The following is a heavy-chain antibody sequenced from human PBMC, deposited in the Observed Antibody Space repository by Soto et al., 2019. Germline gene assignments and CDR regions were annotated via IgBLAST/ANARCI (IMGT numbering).Heavy chain of an antibody. CDR2: ISYDGSNK. D-gene: IGHD6-19*01. Sequence: GGSLRLSCAASGCTFSSYGMHWVRQAPGKGLEWVALISYDGSNKYYADSVKGRFTISRDNSKNTLSLQVSSLRPEDTAVYYCAKDRDSSGWFSGYYYGVDVWGQGTTVTVSS. J-gene: IGHJ6*02. CDR3: AKDRDSSGWFSGYYYGVDV. V-gene: IGHV3-30*18. CDR1: GCTFSSYG.